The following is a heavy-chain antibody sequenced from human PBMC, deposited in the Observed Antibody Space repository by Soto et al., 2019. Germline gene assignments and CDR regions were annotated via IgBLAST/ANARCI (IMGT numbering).Heavy chain of an antibody. Sequence: TSETLSLTCTVSGGSIISSNYYWAWIRQSPGKGLEWIGNMYYSGSTYYNLSLKSRVTMSVDTSKNQFSLKISSVTAADTSVYYCARIVVIPAAPDYYNYYGVDVWGQGTTVNVSS. J-gene: IGHJ6*02. D-gene: IGHD2-2*01. CDR2: MYYSGST. V-gene: IGHV4-39*01. CDR1: GGSIISSNYY. CDR3: ARIVVIPAAPDYYNYYGVDV.